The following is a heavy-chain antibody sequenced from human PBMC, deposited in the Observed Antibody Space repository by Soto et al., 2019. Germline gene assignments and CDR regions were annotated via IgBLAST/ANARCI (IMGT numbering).Heavy chain of an antibody. D-gene: IGHD2-21*02. J-gene: IGHJ4*02. Sequence: QVQLQESGPGLVKPSETLSLTCSVSGGSISSFYWSWIRQPPGKGLEWIGFIYKSGITNYNPSLKSRVTISVDMSKDQFSLTLRSVTAADTAVYYCARAPAYCGGDCFYFDYWGQGTLVTVSS. CDR3: ARAPAYCGGDCFYFDY. CDR2: IYKSGIT. V-gene: IGHV4-59*01. CDR1: GGSISSFY.